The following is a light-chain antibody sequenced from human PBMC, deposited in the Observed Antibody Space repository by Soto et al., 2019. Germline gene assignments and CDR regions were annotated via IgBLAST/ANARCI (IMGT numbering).Light chain of an antibody. CDR3: TSYTSASTPYV. CDR1: SSDVGRYTY. J-gene: IGLJ1*01. CDR2: DVY. V-gene: IGLV2-14*01. Sequence: QSVVTQPACVRGSPGQSITISCVGTSSDVGRYTYVSWYQQYPGKAPKLIIYDVYNRPSGVSNRFSGSKSGNTASLTISGLQAEDKADYYCTSYTSASTPYVFGSGTKVTVL.